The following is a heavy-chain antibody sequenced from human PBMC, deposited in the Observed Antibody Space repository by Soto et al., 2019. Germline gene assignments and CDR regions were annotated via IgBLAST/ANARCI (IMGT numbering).Heavy chain of an antibody. V-gene: IGHV1-69*12. J-gene: IGHJ6*02. CDR3: AIPTPGIAAAGYYYYYGMDV. D-gene: IGHD6-13*01. CDR2: IIPIFGTA. Sequence: QVQLVQSGAEVKKPGSSVKVSCKASGGTFSSYAISWVRQAPGQGLEWMGGIIPIFGTANYAQKFQGRVTITADESTSTAYMELSSLRSEDTAVYYCAIPTPGIAAAGYYYYYGMDVWGQGTTVTVSS. CDR1: GGTFSSYA.